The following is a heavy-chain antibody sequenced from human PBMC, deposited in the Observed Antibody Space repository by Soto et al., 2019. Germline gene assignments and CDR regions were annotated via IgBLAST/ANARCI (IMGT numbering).Heavy chain of an antibody. CDR3: VRGRSYSVYDF. D-gene: IGHD5-12*01. Sequence: SETLSLTCTVSGGSISGHSWVWIRQPAGKGLEWIGHIYPSGSTSYNPSLRSRVTMSLDTSSNQIFLNLTSVTAADTAVFYCVRGRSYSVYDFWGPGTLVTAPQ. CDR1: GGSISGHS. J-gene: IGHJ4*02. V-gene: IGHV4-4*07. CDR2: IYPSGST.